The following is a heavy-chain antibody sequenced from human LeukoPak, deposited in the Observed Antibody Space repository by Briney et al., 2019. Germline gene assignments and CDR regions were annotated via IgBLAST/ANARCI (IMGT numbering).Heavy chain of an antibody. D-gene: IGHD6-19*01. CDR1: GFTFSDYY. CDR2: ISSSSSYT. J-gene: IGHJ6*04. V-gene: IGHV3-11*06. Sequence: GGSLRLSCAASGFTFSDYYMSWIRHAPGGGLEWVSYISSSSSYTNYADSVKGRFTISRDDAKNSLYLQMNSLRAEDTAVYYCASRGGSSGWYGDYYYGMDVWGKGTTVTVSS. CDR3: ASRGGSSGWYGDYYYGMDV.